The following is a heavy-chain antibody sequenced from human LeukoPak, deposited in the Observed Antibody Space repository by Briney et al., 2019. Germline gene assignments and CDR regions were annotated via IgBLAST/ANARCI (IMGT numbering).Heavy chain of an antibody. Sequence: GGSLRLSCAASGFTFSSYSMNWVRQAPGKGLEWVSYISSSSSTIYYADSVKGRFTISRDNAKNSLYLQMNSLRAEDTAVYYCARDLPTAAGHNWFDPWGQGTLVTVSS. CDR2: ISSSSSTI. V-gene: IGHV3-48*01. D-gene: IGHD6-13*01. CDR1: GFTFSSYS. CDR3: ARDLPTAAGHNWFDP. J-gene: IGHJ5*02.